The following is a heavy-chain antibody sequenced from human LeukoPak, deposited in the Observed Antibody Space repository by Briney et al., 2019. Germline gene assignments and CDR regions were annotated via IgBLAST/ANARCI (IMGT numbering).Heavy chain of an antibody. CDR2: IYYSGSI. Sequence: PSETLSLTCTVSGGSISSYYWSWIRQPPGKGLEWIGYIYYSGSINYNPSLKRRVTISVDTSQNRLSLRLTSVTAADTALYYCVRVVKRYNSGSIDNWGQGTLVTVSS. CDR3: VRVVKRYNSGSIDN. CDR1: GGSISSYY. D-gene: IGHD3-10*01. V-gene: IGHV4-59*01. J-gene: IGHJ4*02.